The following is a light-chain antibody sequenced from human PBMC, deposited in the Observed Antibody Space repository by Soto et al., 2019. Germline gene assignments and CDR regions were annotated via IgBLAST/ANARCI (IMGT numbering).Light chain of an antibody. CDR1: QSISSN. Sequence: EIVMTQSPATLSVSPWERATLSCKASQSISSNLAWYQQKPGQAPRLLIYGASTRATGIPARFSGSGSGTEFTLTISSLHSEDFALYYCHQYENWPQTFGQGTKVDIK. J-gene: IGKJ1*01. CDR3: HQYENWPQT. CDR2: GAS. V-gene: IGKV3-15*01.